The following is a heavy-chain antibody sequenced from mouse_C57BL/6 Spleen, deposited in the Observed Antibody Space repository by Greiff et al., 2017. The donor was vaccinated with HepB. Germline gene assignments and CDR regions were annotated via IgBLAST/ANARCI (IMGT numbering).Heavy chain of an antibody. D-gene: IGHD4-1*01. Sequence: EVKLMESGGDLVKPGGSLKLSCAASGFTFSSYGMSWVRQTPDKRLEWVATISSGGSYTYYPDSVKGRFTISRDNAKNTLYLQMSSLKSEDTAMYYCASWDWYFDVWGTGTTVTVSS. CDR2: ISSGGSYT. J-gene: IGHJ1*03. CDR3: ASWDWYFDV. V-gene: IGHV5-6*01. CDR1: GFTFSSYG.